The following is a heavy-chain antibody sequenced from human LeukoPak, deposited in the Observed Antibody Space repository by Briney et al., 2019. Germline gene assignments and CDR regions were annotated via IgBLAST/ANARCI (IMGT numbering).Heavy chain of an antibody. CDR2: IYHSGST. J-gene: IGHJ5*02. CDR3: ARYYYGSLAMGSWFDP. CDR1: GGSISSSNW. Sequence: SGTLSLTCAVSGGSISSSNWWSWVRQPPGKGLEWIGEIYHSGSTNYNPSLKSRVTISVDKSKNQFSLKLSSVTAADTAVYYCARYYYGSLAMGSWFDPWGQGTLVAVSS. D-gene: IGHD3-10*01. V-gene: IGHV4-4*02.